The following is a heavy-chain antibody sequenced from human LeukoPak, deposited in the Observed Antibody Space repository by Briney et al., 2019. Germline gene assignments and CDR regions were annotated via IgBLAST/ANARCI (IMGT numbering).Heavy chain of an antibody. CDR3: ARHQKLRVGATTYFDY. Sequence: SETLSLTCTVSADSISSSTYYWGWIRQPPGKGLEWIRSIYYSESTYYHPSLKSRVTISSDTSKNQFSLKLSSVTAADTAVYYCARHQKLRVGATTYFDYWGQGILVTVSS. V-gene: IGHV4-39*01. CDR1: ADSISSSTYY. D-gene: IGHD1-26*01. CDR2: IYYSEST. J-gene: IGHJ4*02.